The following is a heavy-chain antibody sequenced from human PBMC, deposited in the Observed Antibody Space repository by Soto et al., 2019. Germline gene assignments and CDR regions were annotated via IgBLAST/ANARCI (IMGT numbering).Heavy chain of an antibody. J-gene: IGHJ4*02. CDR3: ARDLGGLQELFDH. Sequence: ASVKVSCKASGYTFTGYYMHWVRHAPGQGPEWMGVINPNGGSTSYAQKFQDRVTMTRDKSTSTVYMEVSSLRSDDTAVYYCARDLGGLQELFDHWGQGTLVTVSS. D-gene: IGHD5-12*01. CDR2: INPNGGST. V-gene: IGHV1-46*01. CDR1: GYTFTGYY.